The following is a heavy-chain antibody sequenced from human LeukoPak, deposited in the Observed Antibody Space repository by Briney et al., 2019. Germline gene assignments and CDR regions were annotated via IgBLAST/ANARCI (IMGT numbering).Heavy chain of an antibody. D-gene: IGHD3-22*01. V-gene: IGHV4-30-4*01. J-gene: IGHJ4*02. CDR1: GGSISSGDYY. CDR2: IYYSGST. CDR3: AREGASYDSSGYPTD. Sequence: SQTLSLTCTVSGGSISSGDYYWSWIRQPPGKGLEWIGYIYYSGSTYYNPSLKSRVTISLDTSKNQFSLKLSSVTAADTAVYYCAREGASYDSSGYPTDWGQGTLVTVSS.